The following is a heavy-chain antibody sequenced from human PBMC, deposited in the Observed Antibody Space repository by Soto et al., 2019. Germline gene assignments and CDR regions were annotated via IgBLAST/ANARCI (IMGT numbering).Heavy chain of an antibody. Sequence: SVKVSCKASGGTFSSYAISWVRQAPGQGLEWMGGIIPIFGTANYAQKFQGRVTITADESTSTAYMELSSLRSDDTAVYYCARDFFRRTYYYDSSGSLWGQGTLVTVSS. V-gene: IGHV1-69*13. J-gene: IGHJ4*02. CDR3: ARDFFRRTYYYDSSGSL. CDR1: GGTFSSYA. D-gene: IGHD3-22*01. CDR2: IIPIFGTA.